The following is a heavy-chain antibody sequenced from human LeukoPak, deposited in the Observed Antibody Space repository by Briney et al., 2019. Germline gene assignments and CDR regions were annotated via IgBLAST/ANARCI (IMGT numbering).Heavy chain of an antibody. D-gene: IGHD2-21*01. V-gene: IGHV1-2*02. CDR3: ARDPSLWGLPTYYFDY. CDR2: INPNSGGT. J-gene: IGHJ4*02. CDR1: GYTFTGYY. Sequence: ASVKVSCKASGYTFTGYYMHWVRQAPGQGLEWMGWINPNSGGTNYAQKFQGRVTMTRDTSISTAYMELSRLRSDDTAVYYCARDPSLWGLPTYYFDYWGQGTLVTVSS.